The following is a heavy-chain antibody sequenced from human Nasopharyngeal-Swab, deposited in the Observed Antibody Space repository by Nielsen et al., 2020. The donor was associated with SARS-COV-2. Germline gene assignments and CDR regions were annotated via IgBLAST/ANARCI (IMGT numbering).Heavy chain of an antibody. V-gene: IGHV4-39*01. CDR2: IYYSGST. Sequence: SETLSLTCTVSGGSISSSSYYWGWIRQPPGKGLEWLGSIYYSGSTYYNPSLKSRVTISVDTSKNQFSLKLSSVTAADTAVYYCARRTYYYGSGSYYNYFDYWGQGTLVTVSS. CDR3: ARRTYYYGSGSYYNYFDY. D-gene: IGHD3-10*01. J-gene: IGHJ4*02. CDR1: GGSISSSSYY.